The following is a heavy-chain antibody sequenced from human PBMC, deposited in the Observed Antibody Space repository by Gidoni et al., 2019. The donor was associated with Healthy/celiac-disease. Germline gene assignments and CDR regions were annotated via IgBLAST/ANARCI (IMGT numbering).Heavy chain of an antibody. J-gene: IGHJ2*01. Sequence: EVQVLESGGGLVQPGGSLRLSCAASGFTFSSYAMSWVRQAPGKGLEWFSGISDGGGTTKYADSVKGRFTISRDNSKNTLYLQMNSLRAEDTAVYSCAKVPGAYWYFDLWGRGTLVTVSS. CDR3: AKVPGAYWYFDL. D-gene: IGHD2-2*01. V-gene: IGHV3-23*01. CDR1: GFTFSSYA. CDR2: ISDGGGTT.